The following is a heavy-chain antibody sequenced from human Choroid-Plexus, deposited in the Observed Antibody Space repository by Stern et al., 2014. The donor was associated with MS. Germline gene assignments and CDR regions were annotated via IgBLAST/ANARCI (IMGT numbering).Heavy chain of an antibody. V-gene: IGHV1-2*02. CDR3: ARDQRGITIFGVVTDYYYLGMDV. CDR1: GYIFTGYY. D-gene: IGHD3-3*01. Sequence: VQLEESGAEVKKPGASVKVSCKTSGYIFTGYYIHWVRQAPGQGLEWMAWINPNTGGTKYAQKFQGRVTMSRDTSISPAYVELSSLTSDDTAVYYCARDQRGITIFGVVTDYYYLGMDVWGQGTTVTVSS. CDR2: INPNTGGT. J-gene: IGHJ6*02.